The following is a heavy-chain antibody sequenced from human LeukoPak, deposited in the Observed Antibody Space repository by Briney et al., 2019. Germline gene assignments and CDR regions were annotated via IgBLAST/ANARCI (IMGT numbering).Heavy chain of an antibody. D-gene: IGHD2-2*01. Sequence: ASVKVSCKASGYTLTNYAMHWVRRAPGQRLEWMGWINTGNDNTKYSQKFQGRVTITRDTSATTVYMELSSLRSEDTAVYYCARDQGYCSGTTCHYYFDYWGQGTLVTVSS. CDR3: ARDQGYCSGTTCHYYFDY. V-gene: IGHV1-3*04. CDR2: INTGNDNT. J-gene: IGHJ4*02. CDR1: GYTLTNYA.